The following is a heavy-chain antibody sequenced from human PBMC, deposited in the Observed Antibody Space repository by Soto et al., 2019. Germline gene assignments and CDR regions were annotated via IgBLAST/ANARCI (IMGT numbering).Heavy chain of an antibody. D-gene: IGHD3-10*01. V-gene: IGHV1-2*02. Sequence: QVQLVQSGAEVKEPGDSVRVSCEASGYTFTAYYIHWVRQAPGQGLEWMGWINTKFGDTTYAQDFQGRVSMTGDMSIITVYMELSRLTSRDTAIYCCTIKMDYYNGPASINAHGFWCQGTTVSV. CDR3: TIKMDYYNGPASINAHGF. J-gene: IGHJ6*02. CDR1: GYTFTAYY. CDR2: INTKFGDT.